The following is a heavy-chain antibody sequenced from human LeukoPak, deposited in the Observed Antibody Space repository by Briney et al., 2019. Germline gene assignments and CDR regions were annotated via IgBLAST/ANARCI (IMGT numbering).Heavy chain of an antibody. J-gene: IGHJ6*03. V-gene: IGHV3-23*01. Sequence: GGSLRLSCAASGLTFSNNVMKWVRPAPGKGLEGVSTISGPGGSTYYGDSVKGRFTTSRDNSKNTVYLQMNSLRADDTAIYYCAKGDYGYYYYMDVWGKGTTVTVSS. D-gene: IGHD4-17*01. CDR3: AKGDYGYYYYMDV. CDR1: GLTFSNNV. CDR2: ISGPGGST.